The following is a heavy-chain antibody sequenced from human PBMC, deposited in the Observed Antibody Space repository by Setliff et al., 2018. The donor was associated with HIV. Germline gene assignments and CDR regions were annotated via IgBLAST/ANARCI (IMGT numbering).Heavy chain of an antibody. Sequence: SETLSLTCAVYGGSFSGYYWSWIRQSPGKGLEWIGEINYGRTTNYNPSLESRVTVSLDTSKIQFSLKLNSVTAADTGVYYCAAFDSGRDVWGQGTLVTVSS. D-gene: IGHD6-19*01. CDR2: INYGRTT. CDR1: GGSFSGYY. CDR3: AAFDSGRDV. J-gene: IGHJ4*02. V-gene: IGHV4-34*01.